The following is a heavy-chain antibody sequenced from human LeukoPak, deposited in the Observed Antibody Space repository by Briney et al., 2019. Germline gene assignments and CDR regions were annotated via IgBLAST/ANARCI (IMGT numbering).Heavy chain of an antibody. CDR3: ARGRSYGSGNAGTFDI. J-gene: IGHJ3*02. CDR2: ISPHSGDT. D-gene: IGHD3-10*01. CDR1: GYTFTDYN. V-gene: IGHV1-2*02. Sequence: ASVKVSCKTSGYTFTDYNIHWVRQAPGQGLEWMGWISPHSGDTDYPQKFQGRVTMTRDTSITTAYMEVSSLRSDDTAVYYCARGRSYGSGNAGTFDIWGPGTVVTVSS.